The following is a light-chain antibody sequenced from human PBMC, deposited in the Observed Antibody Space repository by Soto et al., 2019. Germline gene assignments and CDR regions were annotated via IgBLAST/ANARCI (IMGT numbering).Light chain of an antibody. CDR1: QSISSY. J-gene: IGKJ5*01. CDR2: GAS. Sequence: DIQMTQSPSSLSASVGDRVTITCRASQSISSYLNGYQQKPGKAPELQIYGASNLQGGVPSRFSGSGSGTDFNLTIRSLQPEDFATCYCQQSYSTPITFGPGTRLEIK. CDR3: QQSYSTPIT. V-gene: IGKV1-39*01.